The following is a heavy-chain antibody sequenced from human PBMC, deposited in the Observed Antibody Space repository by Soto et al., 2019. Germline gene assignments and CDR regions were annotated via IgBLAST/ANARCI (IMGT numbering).Heavy chain of an antibody. V-gene: IGHV4-34*01. CDR3: ARAYCSGGSCYCFDY. CDR1: GGSFSGYY. J-gene: IGHJ4*02. D-gene: IGHD2-15*01. Sequence: SEALSLTCAVYGGSFSGYYWSWIRQPPGKGLEWIGEINHSGSTNYNPSLKSRVTISVDTSKNQFSLKLSSVTAADTAVYYCARAYCSGGSCYCFDYWGQGTLVTVS. CDR2: INHSGST.